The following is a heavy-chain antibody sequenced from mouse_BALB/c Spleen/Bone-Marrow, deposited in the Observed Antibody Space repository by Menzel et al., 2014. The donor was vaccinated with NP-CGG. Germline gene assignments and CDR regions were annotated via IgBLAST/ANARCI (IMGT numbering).Heavy chain of an antibody. CDR3: TRFGSSYDWYFHV. Sequence: EVHLQQTGTAPARPVASAKMSCKASGYSFTNYWLHWVKQRPGQGLEWIGAIYPGNSDTSYNQKFKGKAKLTAVTSASTAYMELSSLTNEDSAVYSCTRFGSSYDWYFHVWGAATSVPVSS. CDR2: IYPGNSDT. J-gene: IGHJ1*01. D-gene: IGHD1-1*01. V-gene: IGHV1-5*01. CDR1: GYSFTNYW.